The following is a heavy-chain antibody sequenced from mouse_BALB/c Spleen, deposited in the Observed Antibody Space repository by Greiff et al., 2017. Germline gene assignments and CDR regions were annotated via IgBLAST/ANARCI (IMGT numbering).Heavy chain of an antibody. V-gene: IGHV3-6*02. CDR2: ISYDGSN. J-gene: IGHJ1*01. CDR3: ASPLGPYWYFDV. Sequence: EVKLVESGPGLVKPSQSLSLTCSVTGYSITSGYYWNWIRQFPGNKLEWMGYISYDGSNNYNPSLKNRISITRDTSKNQFFLKLNSVTTEDTATYYCASPLGPYWYFDVWGAGTTVTVSS. CDR1: GYSITSGYY. D-gene: IGHD4-1*01.